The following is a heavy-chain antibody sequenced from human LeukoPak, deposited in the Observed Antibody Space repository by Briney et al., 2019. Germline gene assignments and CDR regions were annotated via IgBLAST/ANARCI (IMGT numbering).Heavy chain of an antibody. CDR1: GFTLSSYS. J-gene: IGHJ4*02. V-gene: IGHV3-21*01. Sequence: GRSLTLSCAASGFTLSSYSMNWVRQAPGKGLEWVSSISSSSSYIYYADSVKGRFTISRDNAKNSLYLQMNSLRAEDTAVYYCARGRVGVDWGQGTLVTVSS. CDR2: ISSSSSYI. CDR3: ARGRVGVD. D-gene: IGHD1-26*01.